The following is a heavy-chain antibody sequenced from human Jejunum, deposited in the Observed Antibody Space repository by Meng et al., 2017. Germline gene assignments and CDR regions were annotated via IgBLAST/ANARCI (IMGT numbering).Heavy chain of an antibody. CDR1: GGSVSSGSYY. Sequence: QGRRQDPGPGLGRPSETLSLTCTVSGGSVSSGSYYWSWIRQPPGKGLEWIGYIYYGGTTNYNPSLKSRVTISADTSKNQFSLKLSSVTAADTAVYYCARGSRGYSYGWGQGTLVTVSS. V-gene: IGHV4-61*01. D-gene: IGHD5-18*01. J-gene: IGHJ4*02. CDR2: IYYGGTT. CDR3: ARGSRGYSYG.